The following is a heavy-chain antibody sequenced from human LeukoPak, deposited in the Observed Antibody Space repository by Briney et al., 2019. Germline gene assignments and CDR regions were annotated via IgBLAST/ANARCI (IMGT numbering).Heavy chain of an antibody. CDR1: GGSFSGYY. V-gene: IGHV4-34*01. Sequence: SETLSLTCAVYGGSFSGYYWSWIRQPPGKGLEWIGEINHSGSTNYNPSLKSRVTISVDTSKNQFSLKLSSVTAADTAVYYCARSYDSSGYYYVGAFDIWGQGTMVTVSS. J-gene: IGHJ3*02. CDR2: INHSGST. D-gene: IGHD3-22*01. CDR3: ARSYDSSGYYYVGAFDI.